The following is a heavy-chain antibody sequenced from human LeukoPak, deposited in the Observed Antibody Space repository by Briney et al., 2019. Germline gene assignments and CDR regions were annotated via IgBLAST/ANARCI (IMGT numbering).Heavy chain of an antibody. Sequence: PGGSLRLSCAASGFTFSSYAMSWVRQAPGKGLEWVSAISGSGGSTYYADSVKGRFTISRDNSKNTLYLQMNSLRAEDTAVYYCAKGYYSSGWPNYFDYWGQGTLVTVFS. J-gene: IGHJ4*02. CDR1: GFTFSSYA. CDR3: AKGYYSSGWPNYFDY. V-gene: IGHV3-23*01. D-gene: IGHD6-19*01. CDR2: ISGSGGST.